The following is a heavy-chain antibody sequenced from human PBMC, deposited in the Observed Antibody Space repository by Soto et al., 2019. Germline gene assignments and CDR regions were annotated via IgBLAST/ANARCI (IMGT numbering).Heavy chain of an antibody. Sequence: QVQLQESGPGLVKPSDTLSLTCTVSGGSISGYYWSWIRQPPGKGLEYIGYIYYRGSTNYNPSLKSRVTMSVDTSGNQFSLKVNSVTAADTAVYYCARQQLLPFYYALDVWGQGTTVTVSS. D-gene: IGHD6-13*01. CDR3: ARQQLLPFYYALDV. J-gene: IGHJ6*02. V-gene: IGHV4-59*07. CDR2: IYYRGST. CDR1: GGSISGYY.